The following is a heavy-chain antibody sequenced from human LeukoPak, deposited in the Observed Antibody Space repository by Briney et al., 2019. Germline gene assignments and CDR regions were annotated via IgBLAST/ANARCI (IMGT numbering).Heavy chain of an antibody. CDR2: ISSSYTT. V-gene: IGHV3-48*03. Sequence: GGSLRLSCAASGFTFSSYEMNWVRQAPGKGLEWVSYISSSYTTYYADSVEGRFTISRDNAKNSLHLQMNSLRAEDTAVYYCARERYSYGYGGGYWGQGTLVTVSS. CDR1: GFTFSSYE. J-gene: IGHJ4*02. CDR3: ARERYSYGYGGGY. D-gene: IGHD5-18*01.